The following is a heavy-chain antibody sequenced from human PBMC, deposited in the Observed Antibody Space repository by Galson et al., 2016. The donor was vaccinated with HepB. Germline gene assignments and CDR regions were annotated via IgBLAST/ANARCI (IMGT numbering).Heavy chain of an antibody. D-gene: IGHD3-3*01. J-gene: IGHJ6*02. CDR1: GGSISSSSYY. CDR3: ARGVTFYDVWRAVAPRYYYYGLDV. CDR2: LYYSGNT. V-gene: IGHV4-39*01. Sequence: SETLSLTCTVSGGSISSSSYYWGWVRQAPGKGLEWIGNLYYSGNTYFNPSLKNRVTVSVDTSTNQFSLNLNSVTAADTAVYYCARGVTFYDVWRAVAPRYYYYGLDVWGQGTTVTVSS.